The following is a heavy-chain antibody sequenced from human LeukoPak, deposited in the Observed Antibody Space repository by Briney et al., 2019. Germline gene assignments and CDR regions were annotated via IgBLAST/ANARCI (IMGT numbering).Heavy chain of an antibody. CDR3: ARDPHSYYYEGAI. CDR1: GYSISSGYY. J-gene: IGHJ3*02. CDR2: IYHSGST. V-gene: IGHV4-38-2*02. D-gene: IGHD3-22*01. Sequence: SETLSLTCAVSGYSISSGYYWGWIRQPPGKGLAWIGSIYHSGSTYYNPSLKSRVTISVDTSKNQFSLKLSSVAAADTAVYYCARDPHSYYYEGAIWGQGTMVTVSS.